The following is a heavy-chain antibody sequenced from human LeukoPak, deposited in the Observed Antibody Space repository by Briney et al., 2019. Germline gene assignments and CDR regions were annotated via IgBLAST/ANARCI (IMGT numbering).Heavy chain of an antibody. CDR2: INSDSGGT. Sequence: VSVKVSCKPSGYTFTAYYMHWVRQAPGQGLEWMGWINSDSGGTNYAQMFQGRVTMTRDTSISTAYMELKTLRSDDTAVYFCARAGYSRFVDDLDYWGQGTLVIVSS. V-gene: IGHV1-2*02. CDR1: GYTFTAYY. J-gene: IGHJ4*02. D-gene: IGHD1-26*01. CDR3: ARAGYSRFVDDLDY.